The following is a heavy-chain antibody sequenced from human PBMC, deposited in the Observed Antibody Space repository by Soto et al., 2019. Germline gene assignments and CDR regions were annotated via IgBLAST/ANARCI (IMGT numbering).Heavy chain of an antibody. CDR2: IYFSGST. CDR3: ARRYSTSSGYFDY. CDR1: GGSVNSGSFY. D-gene: IGHD6-6*01. J-gene: IGHJ4*02. Sequence: SETLSLTCTVSGGSVNSGSFYWSWIRQPPGKGLEWVGYIYFSGSTNYNPSLKSRVTISVDTSKNQFSLKLTSVTAADTAVYYCARRYSTSSGYFDYWGLGTLVTVSS. V-gene: IGHV4-61*01.